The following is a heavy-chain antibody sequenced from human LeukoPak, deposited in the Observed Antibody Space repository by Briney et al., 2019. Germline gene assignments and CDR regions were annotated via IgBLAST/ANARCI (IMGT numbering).Heavy chain of an antibody. CDR2: ISYDGSNK. CDR3: AKGKYYYGSGSYYDY. CDR1: GFTFSSYA. J-gene: IGHJ4*02. Sequence: GGSLRLSCAASGFTFSSYAMHWVRQAPGKGLEWVAVISYDGSNKYYADSVKGRFTISRDNSKNTLYLQMNSLRAEDTAVYYCAKGKYYYGSGSYYDYWGQGTLVTVSS. V-gene: IGHV3-30-3*01. D-gene: IGHD3-10*01.